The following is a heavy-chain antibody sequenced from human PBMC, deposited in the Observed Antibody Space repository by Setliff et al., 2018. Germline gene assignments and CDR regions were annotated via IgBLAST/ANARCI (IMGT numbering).Heavy chain of an antibody. J-gene: IGHJ4*02. D-gene: IGHD2-8*01. Sequence: SCAASGFTFSSYWMHWVRQAPGKGLVWVSVFTGGPAGGNTFYADSVRGRFTISRDTSKNTLFLQMDRLRAEDTALYYCAPHPNLNGDFWGQGTLVTVSS. V-gene: IGHV3-74*01. CDR3: APHPNLNGDF. CDR2: FTGGPAGGNT. CDR1: GFTFSSYW.